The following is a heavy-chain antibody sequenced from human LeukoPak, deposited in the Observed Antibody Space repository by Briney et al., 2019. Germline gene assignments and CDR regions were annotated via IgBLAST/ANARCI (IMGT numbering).Heavy chain of an antibody. J-gene: IGHJ4*02. Sequence: LSETLSLTCTVSGGSISSYYWSWIRQPAGKGLEWIGRIYIRGRTKYNHSPQSRLTMSVDTSKNQFSLKLSSVTAADTSVYYCARGPFSSRSYYFDYWGQGTL. V-gene: IGHV4-4*07. CDR1: GGSISSYY. CDR3: ARGPFSSRSYYFDY. D-gene: IGHD6-13*01. CDR2: IYIRGRT.